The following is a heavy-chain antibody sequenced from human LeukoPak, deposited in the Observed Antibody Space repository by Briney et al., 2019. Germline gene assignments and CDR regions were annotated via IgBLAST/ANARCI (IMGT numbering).Heavy chain of an antibody. J-gene: IGHJ5*02. CDR1: GGSISSYY. Sequence: SETLSLTCTVSGGSISSYYWSWNRQPPGKGLEWDGYIYYSGSTNYNPSLKSRVTISVDTSKNQFSLKLSSVTAADTAVDYCARVFGDYQFDPWGRGTLVTVSS. V-gene: IGHV4-59*13. CDR3: ARVFGDYQFDP. D-gene: IGHD4-17*01. CDR2: IYYSGST.